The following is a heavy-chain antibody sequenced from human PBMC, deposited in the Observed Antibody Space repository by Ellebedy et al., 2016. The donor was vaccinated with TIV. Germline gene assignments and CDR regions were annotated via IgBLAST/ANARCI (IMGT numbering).Heavy chain of an antibody. V-gene: IGHV3-30*04. CDR2: ISFDGSNK. D-gene: IGHD3-22*01. J-gene: IGHJ3*01. CDR1: GFVFHTYA. CDR3: ARGSPDYYDNRPYPFDL. Sequence: GESLKISXAASGFVFHTYAVHWARQAPGKGLEWVALISFDGSNKLYADSVKGRFTISRDNAKNTLSLQMNSLGGDDTAVYYCARGSPDYYDNRPYPFDLWGQGTMVTVSS.